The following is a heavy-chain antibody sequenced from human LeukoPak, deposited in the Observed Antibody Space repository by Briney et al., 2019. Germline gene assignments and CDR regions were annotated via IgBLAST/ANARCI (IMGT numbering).Heavy chain of an antibody. J-gene: IGHJ4*02. Sequence: SETLSRTCTVSGGSISSPTYYWAWIRQPPGQELEWIKTIHYSGSTYDNPSLKSRFNMSVDTSKNQFFLKLSSVTAADTAVYYCARLGGYHDPPDYWGQGTLVTVSS. CDR3: ARLGGYHDPPDY. CDR2: IHYSGST. D-gene: IGHD3-16*02. CDR1: GGSISSPTYY. V-gene: IGHV4-39*01.